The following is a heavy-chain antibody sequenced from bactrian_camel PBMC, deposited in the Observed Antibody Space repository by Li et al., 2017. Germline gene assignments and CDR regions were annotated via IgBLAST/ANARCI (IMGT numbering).Heavy chain of an antibody. J-gene: IGHJ4*01. Sequence: VQLVESGGGSAQAGGSPRLSCARSGFKYSKSYMAWFRQAPGKEREGVARIATGSGNTYYADSVKGRFTVSRDNANNTVNLMTNSLKPEDTAMYYCAANFGPYCSGPYLARRANFLGQGTQVTVS. D-gene: IGHD2*01. CDR1: GFKYSKSY. V-gene: IGHV3S40*01. CDR2: IATGSGNT.